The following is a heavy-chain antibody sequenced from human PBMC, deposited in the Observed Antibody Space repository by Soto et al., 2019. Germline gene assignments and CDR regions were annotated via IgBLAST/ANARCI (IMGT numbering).Heavy chain of an antibody. D-gene: IGHD6-13*01. CDR3: ERGRKSRSWYNWFEP. Sequence: SVKTSCKSPVYAFTSYGISLVRQAPGQGLEWMGWISAYNGNTNYAQKLQGRVTMTTDTSTSTAYMELRSLRSDDTAVYYCERGRKSRSWYNWFEPWGQGTLVTVSA. V-gene: IGHV1-18*01. CDR1: VYAFTSYG. CDR2: ISAYNGNT. J-gene: IGHJ5*02.